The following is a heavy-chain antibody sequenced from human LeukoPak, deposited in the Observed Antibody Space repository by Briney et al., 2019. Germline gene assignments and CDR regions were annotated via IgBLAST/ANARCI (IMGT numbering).Heavy chain of an antibody. D-gene: IGHD4-23*01. CDR2: INPNSGGT. V-gene: IGHV1-2*02. CDR1: GYTFTGYY. CDR3: ARGGPTVVTYYYYYYMDV. Sequence: ASVKVSCKASGYTFTGYYMHWVRQAPGQGLEWMGWINPNSGGTNYAQKFQGRVTMTRDTSISTAYMELSRLRSDDTAVYYCARGGPTVVTYYYYYYMDVWGKGTTVTISS. J-gene: IGHJ6*03.